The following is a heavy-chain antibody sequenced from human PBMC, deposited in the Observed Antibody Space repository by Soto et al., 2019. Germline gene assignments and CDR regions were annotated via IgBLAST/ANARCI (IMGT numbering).Heavy chain of an antibody. D-gene: IGHD4-17*01. J-gene: IGHJ4*02. CDR2: IKSKTDGGTT. CDR1: GFTFSNAW. CDR3: TTDYGDYVVSVDY. Sequence: EVQLVESGGGLVKPGGSLRLSCAASGFTFSNAWMSWVRQAPGKGLEWVGRIKSKTDGGTTDYAAPVKGRFTISRDDSKNTLYLQMNSLKTEDTAVYYCTTDYGDYVVSVDYWGQGTLVTVSS. V-gene: IGHV3-15*07.